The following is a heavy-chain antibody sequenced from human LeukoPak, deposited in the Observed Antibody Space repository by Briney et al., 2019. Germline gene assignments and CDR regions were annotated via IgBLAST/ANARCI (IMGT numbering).Heavy chain of an antibody. Sequence: GGSLRLSCAAPGFTFSSYAMSWVRQAPGKGLDWVSSISGGGGTTYYADSVKGRFTISRDDSINTLYLQMNSLRAEDTAVYYCARDSSSYYFDYWGQGTLVTVSS. CDR1: GFTFSSYA. CDR2: ISGGGGTT. CDR3: ARDSSSYYFDY. J-gene: IGHJ4*02. D-gene: IGHD6-6*01. V-gene: IGHV3-23*01.